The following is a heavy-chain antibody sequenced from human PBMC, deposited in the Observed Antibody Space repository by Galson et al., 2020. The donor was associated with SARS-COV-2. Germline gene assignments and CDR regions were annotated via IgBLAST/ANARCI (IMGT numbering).Heavy chain of an antibody. D-gene: IGHD3-16*02. CDR2: VSAHSGNT. Sequence: ASVKVSCKASGYTFSSYGFNWLRQAPGQGPEWMGWVSAHSGNTEYAQKFQDRVTLTTDTSTNTGYMELRSLRSDDTAVYYCARDRSGLLLSGGDHWGQGTLMTVSS. J-gene: IGHJ4*02. V-gene: IGHV1-18*01. CDR1: GYTFSSYG. CDR3: ARDRSGLLLSGGDH.